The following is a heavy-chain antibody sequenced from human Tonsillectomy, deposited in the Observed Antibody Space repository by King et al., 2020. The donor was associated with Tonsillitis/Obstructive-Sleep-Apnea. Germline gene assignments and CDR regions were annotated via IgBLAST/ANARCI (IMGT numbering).Heavy chain of an antibody. Sequence: LVESGAEVKTPGASVKVSCKASGYSFTRHYIHWVRQARGQGLEWLGIINPSDVITTYAQKLQGRDTMTTDTSGRTVYLELSSLRSEDTAVYYCARDDVVGRYIDSWGQGTLVTVSS. CDR1: GYSFTRHY. V-gene: IGHV1-46*01. CDR3: ARDDVVGRYIDS. CDR2: INPSDVIT. J-gene: IGHJ4*02. D-gene: IGHD2-21*01.